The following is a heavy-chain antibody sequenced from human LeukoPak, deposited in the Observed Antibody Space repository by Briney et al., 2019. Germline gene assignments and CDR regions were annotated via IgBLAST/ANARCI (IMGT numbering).Heavy chain of an antibody. V-gene: IGHV4-39*07. J-gene: IGHJ4*02. CDR2: IYYSGNT. CDR3: GRYDGGLFDY. D-gene: IGHD3-16*01. Sequence: KPSETLSLTCTVSGGSISSTNYYWGWIRQPPGKGLEWIGSIYYSGNTYYNPSLKSRVTISLDTFKNQFSLKLSSVTAADTAVYYCGRYDGGLFDYWGQGTLVTVSS. CDR1: GGSISSTNYY.